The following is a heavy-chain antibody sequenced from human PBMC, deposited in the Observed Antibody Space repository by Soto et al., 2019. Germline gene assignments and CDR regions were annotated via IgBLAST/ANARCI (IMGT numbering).Heavy chain of an antibody. CDR3: ARSPTGYNSGGAYLDY. CDR2: IYPGDSDT. D-gene: IGHD5-18*01. CDR1: GYSFTSYW. J-gene: IGHJ4*02. V-gene: IGHV5-51*01. Sequence: GETLKISCKGSGYSFTSYWIGWVRQMPGKGLEWMGIIYPGDSDTRYSPSFQGQVTISADKSISTAYLQWSSLKASDTAMYYCARSPTGYNSGGAYLDYWGQGTLVTVSS.